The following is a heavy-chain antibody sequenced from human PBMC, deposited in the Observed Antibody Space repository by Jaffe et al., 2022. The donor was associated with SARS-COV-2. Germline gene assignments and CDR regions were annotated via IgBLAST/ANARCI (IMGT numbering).Heavy chain of an antibody. D-gene: IGHD2-8*02. V-gene: IGHV4-39*01. CDR3: ARPRVLMTGGHWDI. Sequence: QLQLQESGPGLVKPSETLSLTCTVSGGSISSNNYYWGWIRQPPGKGLEWIGSIPYSGSPFYNPSLRSRVTLSVDSSNNQFSLKLSSVTAADTAVYYCARPRVLMTGGHWDIWGPGTMVTVSS. CDR1: GGSISSNNYY. CDR2: IPYSGSP. J-gene: IGHJ3*02.